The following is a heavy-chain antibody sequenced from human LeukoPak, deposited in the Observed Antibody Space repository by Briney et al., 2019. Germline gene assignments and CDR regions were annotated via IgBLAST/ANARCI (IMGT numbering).Heavy chain of an antibody. CDR3: ARFSPPPT. V-gene: IGHV3-74*01. CDR1: GFTLSSYW. CDR2: ISSDGTIT. J-gene: IGHJ4*02. Sequence: GGSPRLSCAASGFTLSSYWMHWVRQAPGKGLVWVSRISSDGTITNYADSVKGRFTISRDNAKNTLYLQMNSLRVEDTAVYYCARFSPPPTWGQGTLVTVSS.